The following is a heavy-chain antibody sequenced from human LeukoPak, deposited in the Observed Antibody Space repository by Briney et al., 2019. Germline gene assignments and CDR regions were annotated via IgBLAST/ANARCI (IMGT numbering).Heavy chain of an antibody. V-gene: IGHV4-59*12. J-gene: IGHJ4*02. D-gene: IGHD3-9*01. CDR3: ARTLRDYDILTGYSPFDY. CDR2: FYYSGRT. CDR1: GGSISSYY. Sequence: PSETLSLTCTVSGGSISSYYWNWIRQPPGKGLEWIGFFYYSGRTSYNPSLKSRVTISVDTSKNQFSLKLSSVTAADTAVYYCARTLRDYDILTGYSPFDYWGQGTLVTVSS.